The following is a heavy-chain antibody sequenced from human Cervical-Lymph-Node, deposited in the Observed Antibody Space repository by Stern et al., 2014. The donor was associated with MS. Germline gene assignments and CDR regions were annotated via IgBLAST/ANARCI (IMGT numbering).Heavy chain of an antibody. CDR3: ARGGFGYDYVWGSYYPFDY. D-gene: IGHD3-16*01. CDR1: GGSFSGYY. CDR2: INHSGST. J-gene: IGHJ4*02. Sequence: QVQLQQWGAGLLKPSETLSLTCAVYGGSFSGYYWSWIRQPPGKGLEWIGEINHSGSTNYNPSLKSRVTISTDTSKNQISLKLSSVTAADTAVYYCARGGFGYDYVWGSYYPFDYWGQGTLVTVSS. V-gene: IGHV4-34*01.